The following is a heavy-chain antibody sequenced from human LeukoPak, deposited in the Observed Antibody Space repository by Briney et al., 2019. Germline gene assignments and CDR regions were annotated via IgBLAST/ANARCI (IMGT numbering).Heavy chain of an antibody. Sequence: SETLSLTRTVSGGSISSYYWSWIRQPPGKGLEWIGYIYYSGSTNYNPSLKSRVTISVDTSKNQFSLKLSSVTAADTAVYYCARGYFDWAYFDYWGQGTLVTVSS. D-gene: IGHD3-9*01. CDR1: GGSISSYY. V-gene: IGHV4-59*01. CDR3: ARGYFDWAYFDY. J-gene: IGHJ4*02. CDR2: IYYSGST.